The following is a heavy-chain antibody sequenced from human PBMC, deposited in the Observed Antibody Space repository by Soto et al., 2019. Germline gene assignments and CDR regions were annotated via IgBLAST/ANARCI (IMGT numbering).Heavy chain of an antibody. CDR2: IGGGGSKL. Sequence: EVQLVESGGGLVQPGGSLRLSCAASGFTFSTYRMHWVRQAPGKGLEWVSYIGGGGSKLAYADSVKGRFTISRDNAKNSLYLQMNSLRAEDTAVYYCATYFGSGTYFPDHYYYGMDVWGQGTTVTVSS. CDR1: GFTFSTYR. D-gene: IGHD3-10*01. CDR3: ATYFGSGTYFPDHYYYGMDV. V-gene: IGHV3-48*01. J-gene: IGHJ6*02.